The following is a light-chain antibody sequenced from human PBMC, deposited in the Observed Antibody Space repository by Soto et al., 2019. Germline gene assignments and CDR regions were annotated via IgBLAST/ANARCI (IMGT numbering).Light chain of an antibody. J-gene: IGLJ1*01. Sequence: QCALTQPASVSGSPGQSITISCTGTSRDVGGYNYVSWHQQHPGKAPKVIITEVSNRPSGVSNRFSGSKSGNTASLTISGLQAEDEADYYCCSYARSRIVFGTGTKVTVL. CDR3: CSYARSRIV. CDR2: EVS. CDR1: SRDVGGYNY. V-gene: IGLV2-14*01.